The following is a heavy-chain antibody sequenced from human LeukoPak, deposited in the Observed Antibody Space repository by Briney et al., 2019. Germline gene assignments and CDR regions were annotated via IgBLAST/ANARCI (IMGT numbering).Heavy chain of an antibody. CDR1: GGSITSYY. D-gene: IGHD2-15*01. CDR3: AGQPPYCSGGSCYPYYFDY. J-gene: IGHJ4*02. CDR2: IYDTGST. Sequence: SETLSLTCTVSGGSITSYYWSWIRQPPGKGLEWIGYIYDTGSTNYNPSLRSRVTISVDTSENQFSLKLSSVTAADTAVYYCAGQPPYCSGGSCYPYYFDYWGQGTLVTVSS. V-gene: IGHV4-59*08.